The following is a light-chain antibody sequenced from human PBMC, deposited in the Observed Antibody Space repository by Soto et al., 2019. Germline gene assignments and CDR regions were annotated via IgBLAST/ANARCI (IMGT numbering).Light chain of an antibody. J-gene: IGLJ3*02. Sequence: QSVLTQPPSASGTPGQRVTISCSGSSSNIGRNTVNWYRQLPGTAPRLLIYSHNQRPSGVPDRFSGSKSGTSASLAISGLQSEDEADYYCAAWDDSLNGVVFGGGTKLTVL. CDR2: SHN. CDR3: AAWDDSLNGVV. V-gene: IGLV1-44*01. CDR1: SSNIGRNT.